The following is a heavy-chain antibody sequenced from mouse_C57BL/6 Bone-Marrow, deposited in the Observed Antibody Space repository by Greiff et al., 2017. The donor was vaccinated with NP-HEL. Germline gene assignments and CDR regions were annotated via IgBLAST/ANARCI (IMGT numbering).Heavy chain of an antibody. D-gene: IGHD2-9*01. CDR1: GYTFTSYW. V-gene: IGHV1-55*01. J-gene: IGHJ2*01. CDR2: IYPGSGST. Sequence: QVQLKESGAELVKPGASVKMSCKASGYTFTSYWITWVKQRPGQGLEWIGDIYPGSGSTNYNEKFKSKATLTVDTSSSTAYMQLSSLTSEDSAVYYCARPTMVYYFDYWGQGTTLTVSS. CDR3: ARPTMVYYFDY.